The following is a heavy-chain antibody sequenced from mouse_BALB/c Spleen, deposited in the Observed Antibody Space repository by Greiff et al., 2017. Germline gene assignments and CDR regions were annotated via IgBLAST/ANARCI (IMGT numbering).Heavy chain of an antibody. J-gene: IGHJ4*01. CDR3: ARGDGNYYAMDY. V-gene: IGHV5-4*02. CDR1: GFTFSDYY. Sequence: EVKLEESGGGLVKPGGSLKLSCAASGFTFSDYYMYWVRQTPEKRLEWVATISDGGSYTYYPDSVKGRFTISRDNAKNNLYLQMSSLKSEDTAMYYCARGDGNYYAMDYWGQGTSVTVSS. CDR2: ISDGGSYT. D-gene: IGHD2-1*01.